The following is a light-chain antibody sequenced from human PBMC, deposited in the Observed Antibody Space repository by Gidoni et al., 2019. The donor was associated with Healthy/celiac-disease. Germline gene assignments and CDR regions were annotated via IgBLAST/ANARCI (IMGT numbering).Light chain of an antibody. Sequence: DIQLTQSPSFLSASVGDRVIITCRASQGISSYLAWYQQKPGKAPKLLIYAASTLQSGVPSRFSGSGSGTEFTLTISSLQPEDFATYYCQQLNSYPSTFGPGTKVEIK. V-gene: IGKV1-9*01. CDR1: QGISSY. CDR2: AAS. J-gene: IGKJ3*01. CDR3: QQLNSYPST.